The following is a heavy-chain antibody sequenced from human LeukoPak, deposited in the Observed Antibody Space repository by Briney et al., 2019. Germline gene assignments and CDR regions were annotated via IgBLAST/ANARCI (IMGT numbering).Heavy chain of an antibody. Sequence: ASVKVSCMASGFAFTSYGISWVRQAPGQGLEWMGWISAYNGNTNYAQKLQGRVTMTTDTSTSTAYMELRSLRSDDTAVYYCARAVGGSYPYYYYYYMDVWGKGTTVTVSS. CDR3: ARAVGGSYPYYYYYYMDV. CDR1: GFAFTSYG. V-gene: IGHV1-18*01. CDR2: ISAYNGNT. J-gene: IGHJ6*03. D-gene: IGHD1-26*01.